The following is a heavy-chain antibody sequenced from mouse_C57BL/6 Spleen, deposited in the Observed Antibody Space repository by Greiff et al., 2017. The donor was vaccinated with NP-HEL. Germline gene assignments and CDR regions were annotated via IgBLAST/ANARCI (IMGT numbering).Heavy chain of an antibody. D-gene: IGHD2-5*01. Sequence: QVQLQQPGAELVKPGASVKLSCKASGYTFTSYWMHWVKQRPGQGLEWIGMIHPNSGSNNYNEKFKSKATLTVDKSSSTAYMQLSSLTSEDSAVYYCARASFYSNYVYAMDYWGQGTSVTFSS. CDR3: ARASFYSNYVYAMDY. CDR2: IHPNSGSN. CDR1: GYTFTSYW. V-gene: IGHV1-64*01. J-gene: IGHJ4*01.